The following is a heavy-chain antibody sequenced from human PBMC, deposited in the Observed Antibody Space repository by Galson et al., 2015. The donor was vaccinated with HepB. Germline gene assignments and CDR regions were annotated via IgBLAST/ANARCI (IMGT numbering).Heavy chain of an antibody. V-gene: IGHV1-69*01. D-gene: IGHD2-2*01. Sequence: QSGAEVKKPGESLRISCKASGGTFSSYAISWVRQAPGQGLEWMGGIIPIFGTANYAQKFQGRVTITADESTSTAYMELSSLRSEDTAVYYCARLNVVPAAAVRGWFDPWGQGTLVTVSS. CDR2: IIPIFGTA. CDR1: GGTFSSYA. CDR3: ARLNVVPAAAVRGWFDP. J-gene: IGHJ5*02.